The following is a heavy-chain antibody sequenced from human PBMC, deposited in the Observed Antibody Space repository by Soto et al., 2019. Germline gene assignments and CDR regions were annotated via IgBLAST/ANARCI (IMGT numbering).Heavy chain of an antibody. V-gene: IGHV3-74*01. CDR1: GFTFSSYW. J-gene: IGHJ4*02. Sequence: GGSLRLSCAASGFTFSSYWMHWVRQAPGKGLVWVSRINSDGSSTSYADSVKGRFTISRDNAKNTLYLQMDSLRAEDTAVYYCATTGKYYYDSSGYYPTWGQGTLVTVSS. CDR3: ATTGKYYYDSSGYYPT. D-gene: IGHD3-22*01. CDR2: INSDGSST.